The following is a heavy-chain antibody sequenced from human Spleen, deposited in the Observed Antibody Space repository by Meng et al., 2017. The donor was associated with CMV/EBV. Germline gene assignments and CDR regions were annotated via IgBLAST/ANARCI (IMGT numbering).Heavy chain of an antibody. D-gene: IGHD4-17*01. CDR3: ARSYYGDYADYFDY. J-gene: IGHJ4*02. CDR2: IYYSGST. V-gene: IGHV4-39*07. Sequence: LRLSCTVSGGSISSSSYYWGWIRQPPGKGLEWIGSIYYSGSTYYNPSLKSRVTISVDTSKNQFSLKLSSVTAADTAVYYCARSYYGDYADYFDYWGQGTLVTVSS. CDR1: GGSISSSSYY.